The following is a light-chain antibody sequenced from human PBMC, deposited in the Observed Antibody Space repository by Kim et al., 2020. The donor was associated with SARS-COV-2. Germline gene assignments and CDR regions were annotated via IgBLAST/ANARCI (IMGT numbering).Light chain of an antibody. CDR3: QAWDSGTAV. V-gene: IGLV3-1*01. Sequence: SYELTQPPSMSVSPGQTARITCSGNKLGDNYVSWYQQRPGQSPVVFISHDSNRPSEIPARFSGSNSGNIATLTISGTQALDEADYFCQAWDSGTAVFGGG. CDR1: KLGDNY. CDR2: HDS. J-gene: IGLJ3*02.